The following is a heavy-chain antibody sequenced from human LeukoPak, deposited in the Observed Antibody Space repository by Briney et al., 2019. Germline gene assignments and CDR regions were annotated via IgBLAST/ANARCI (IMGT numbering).Heavy chain of an antibody. Sequence: ASVKVSCKASGGTFSNYAVSWVRQAPGQGLEWMGGIIPIFGSAHYAQMFQGRVTITADESTSTVYMELSSLRSEDTAVYYCARVLSEYYDFWSGYYLDFWGQGTLVTVSS. V-gene: IGHV1-69*13. J-gene: IGHJ4*02. CDR3: ARVLSEYYDFWSGYYLDF. D-gene: IGHD3-3*01. CDR1: GGTFSNYA. CDR2: IIPIFGSA.